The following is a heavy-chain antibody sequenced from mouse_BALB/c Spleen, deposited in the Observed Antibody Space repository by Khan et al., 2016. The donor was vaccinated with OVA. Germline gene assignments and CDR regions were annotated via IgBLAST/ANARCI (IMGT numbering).Heavy chain of an antibody. J-gene: IGHJ2*01. CDR1: GYSITSDYA. D-gene: IGHD3-2*02. CDR3: ARIQGGDFDY. V-gene: IGHV3-2*02. CDR2: ISYSGNT. Sequence: EVKLEVSGPGLVKPSQSLSLTCTVTGYSITSDYAWNWIRQFPGNKLEWMGYISYSGNTKYNPSLKSRISITRDTSKNQFFLQLNFVTIEDTATYYCARIQGGDFDYWGQGTTLTV.